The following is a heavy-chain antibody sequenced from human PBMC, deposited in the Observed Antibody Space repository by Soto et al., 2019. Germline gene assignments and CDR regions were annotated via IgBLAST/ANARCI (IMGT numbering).Heavy chain of an antibody. V-gene: IGHV3-7*01. D-gene: IGHD6-19*01. CDR3: ARESTAVAILFYYYYYMDV. CDR1: GFTFSSYW. J-gene: IGHJ6*03. CDR2: IKQDGGEK. Sequence: GGSLRLSCAASGFTFSSYWMSWVRQAPGKGLEWVANIKQDGGEKYYVDSVKGRFTISRDNAKNSLYLQMNSLRAEDTAVYYCARESTAVAILFYYYYYMDVWGKGTTVTVSS.